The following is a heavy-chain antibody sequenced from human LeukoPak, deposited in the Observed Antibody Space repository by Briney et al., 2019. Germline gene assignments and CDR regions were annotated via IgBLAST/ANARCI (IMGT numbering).Heavy chain of an antibody. J-gene: IGHJ4*02. CDR2: ISWNSGSI. D-gene: IGHD6-13*01. Sequence: GRSLRLSCAASGFTVDEYAMRWVRQAPGKCLEWVSGISWNSGSIGYADSVKGRFTISRDNAKNSLYLQMNSLRAEDTALYYCARRGSSWGTYYFDYWGQGTLVTVSS. CDR3: ARRGSSWGTYYFDY. V-gene: IGHV3-9*01. CDR1: GFTVDEYA.